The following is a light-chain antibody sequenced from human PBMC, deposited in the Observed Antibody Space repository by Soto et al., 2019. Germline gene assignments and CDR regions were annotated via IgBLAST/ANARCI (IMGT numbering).Light chain of an antibody. CDR1: QSVSSSY. J-gene: IGKJ1*01. CDR3: QQYGSSRT. CDR2: GAS. Sequence: EIVWTQSPGPLSLSPGERATLSGRASQSVSSSYLAWYQQKPGQAPRLLIYGASSRATGIPDRFSGSGSGTDFTLTISRLEPEDFAVYYCQQYGSSRTFGQGTKVEIK. V-gene: IGKV3-20*01.